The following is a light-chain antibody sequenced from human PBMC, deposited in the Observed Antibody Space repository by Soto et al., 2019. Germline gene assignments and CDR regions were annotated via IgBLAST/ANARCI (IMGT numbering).Light chain of an antibody. CDR3: QQYNSYSWT. Sequence: DIQMTQSPSTLSASVGDRVTITCRASQSISSWLAWYQQKPGKAPKLLIYDASSLESGVPSRFSGSGSGTELTLTISSLQPDDFETYYCQQYNSYSWTFGQGTKVEIK. CDR1: QSISSW. V-gene: IGKV1-5*01. CDR2: DAS. J-gene: IGKJ1*01.